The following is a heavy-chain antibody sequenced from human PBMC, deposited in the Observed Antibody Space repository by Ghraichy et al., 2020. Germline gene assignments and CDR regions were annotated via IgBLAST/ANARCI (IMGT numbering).Heavy chain of an antibody. V-gene: IGHV3-21*01. CDR3: ARHLGEGYGGVLDY. CDR1: GFTFSSYS. CDR2: ISSSSSYI. J-gene: IGHJ4*02. Sequence: GGSLRLSCAASGFTFSSYSMNWVRQAPGKGLEWVSSISSSSSYIYYADSVKGRFTISRDNAKNSLYLQMNSLRAEDTAVYYCARHLGEGYGGVLDYWGQGTLVTVSS. D-gene: IGHD5-18*01.